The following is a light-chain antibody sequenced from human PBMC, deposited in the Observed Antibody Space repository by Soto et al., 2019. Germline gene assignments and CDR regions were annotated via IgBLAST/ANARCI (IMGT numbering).Light chain of an antibody. CDR1: QSVSSSY. V-gene: IGKV3-20*01. CDR2: GAS. J-gene: IGKJ5*01. CDR3: QQYGSSHPSIT. Sequence: EIVLTQSPGTLSLSPGERATLSCRASQSVSSSYLAWYQQKPGQAPRLLIYGASSRATGIPDRFSGSGSGKAFSLTIIRLVPVDFAEYYCQQYGSSHPSITCGQGTRLEIK.